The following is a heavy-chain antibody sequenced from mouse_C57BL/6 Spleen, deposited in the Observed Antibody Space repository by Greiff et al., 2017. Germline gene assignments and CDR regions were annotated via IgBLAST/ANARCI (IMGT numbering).Heavy chain of an antibody. V-gene: IGHV1-18*01. Sequence: VQLQQSGPELVKPGASVKIPCKASGYTFTDYNMDWVKQSHGKSLEWIGDINPNNGGTIYNQKFKGKATLTVDKSSSTAYMELRSLTSEDTAVYYCARRDYDVDWYVDVWGTGTTVTVSS. D-gene: IGHD2-4*01. CDR1: GYTFTDYN. CDR2: INPNNGGT. CDR3: ARRDYDVDWYVDV. J-gene: IGHJ1*03.